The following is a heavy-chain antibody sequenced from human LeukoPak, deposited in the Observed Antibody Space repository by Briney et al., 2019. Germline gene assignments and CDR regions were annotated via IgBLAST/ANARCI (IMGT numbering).Heavy chain of an antibody. V-gene: IGHV3-48*03. CDR3: TTLGYHLDS. J-gene: IGHJ4*02. CDR1: GFDFGAYE. D-gene: IGHD3-22*01. Sequence: GGSLRLSCAASGFDFGAYEMNWVRQAPGKELEWVAYFAGSDTTTYYADSVKGRFTISRDNARNSLYLQMNSLRAEDTALYYCTTLGYHLDSWGQGTLVTVSP. CDR2: FAGSDTTT.